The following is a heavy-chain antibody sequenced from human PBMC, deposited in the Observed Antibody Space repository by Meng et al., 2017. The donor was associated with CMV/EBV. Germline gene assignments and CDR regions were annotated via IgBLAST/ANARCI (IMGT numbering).Heavy chain of an antibody. CDR3: ARGSVAGFDY. CDR2: ISYDGSNK. V-gene: IGHV3-30-3*01. D-gene: IGHD6-19*01. Sequence: QGELVESGGGLVKPGGSLRLSCAASGFTFSSYAMHWVRQAPGKGLEWVAVISYDGSNKYYADSVKGRFTISRDNSKNTLYLQMNSLRAEETAVYYCARGSVAGFDYWGQGTLVTVSS. CDR1: GFTFSSYA. J-gene: IGHJ4*02.